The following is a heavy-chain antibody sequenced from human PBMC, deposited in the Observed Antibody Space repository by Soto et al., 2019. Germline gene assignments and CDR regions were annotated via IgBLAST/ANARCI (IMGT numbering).Heavy chain of an antibody. D-gene: IGHD3-22*01. CDR2: IITIFGTA. CDR3: ASGYNSSGSLDY. V-gene: IGHV1-69*06. J-gene: IGHJ4*02. Sequence: SVKVSCKASGGTFSSYAISWVRQAPGQGLEWMGGIITIFGTANYAQKFQGRVTITADKSTSTAYMELSSLRAEDTAVYYCASGYNSSGSLDYWGQGTRVTVS. CDR1: GGTFSSYA.